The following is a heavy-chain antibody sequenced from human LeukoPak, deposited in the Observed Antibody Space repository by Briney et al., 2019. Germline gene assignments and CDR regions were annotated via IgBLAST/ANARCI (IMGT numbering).Heavy chain of an antibody. CDR1: GFTFSSFG. Sequence: GGSLRLSCAASGFTFSSFGMTWVRQAPGKGLEWVSSISSSGTYIHNADSLKGRFTISRDNAKNSLYLQMNSLRAEDTAVYYCARDHRYDFWSGYYTYWGQGTLVTVSS. CDR3: ARDHRYDFWSGYYTY. V-gene: IGHV3-21*01. D-gene: IGHD3-3*01. CDR2: ISSSGTYI. J-gene: IGHJ4*02.